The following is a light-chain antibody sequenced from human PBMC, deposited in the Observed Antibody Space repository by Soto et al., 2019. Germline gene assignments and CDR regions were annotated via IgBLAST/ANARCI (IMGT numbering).Light chain of an antibody. CDR1: QSLLHSNGNIY. CDR3: MQAIQAPRT. V-gene: IGKV2-28*01. Sequence: DNVLTQSPLSLPVTPGEPASISCRSSQSLLHSNGNIYLDWYLQKPGQSPQLLIYLGSIRASGVPVRFSGSGSGTDFTLKITRVEAEDVGVYYCMQAIQAPRTFGLGTKVEIK. CDR2: LGS. J-gene: IGKJ1*01.